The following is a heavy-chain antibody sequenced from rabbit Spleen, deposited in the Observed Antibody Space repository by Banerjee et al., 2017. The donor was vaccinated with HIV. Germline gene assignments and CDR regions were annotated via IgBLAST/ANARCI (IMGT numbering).Heavy chain of an antibody. J-gene: IGHJ6*01. D-gene: IGHD1-1*01. CDR3: ARDSSTSFSTYGMDL. Sequence: QSLEESGGDLVKPGASLTLTCTASGVSFSSSSYMCWVRQAPGKGLEWIACIDTNDGDTDYANWPKGRFTISKTSSTTVTLQMTSLTAADTATYFCARDSSTSFSTYGMDLWGPGDPGHRL. CDR2: IDTNDGDT. CDR1: GVSFSSSSY. V-gene: IGHV1S40*01.